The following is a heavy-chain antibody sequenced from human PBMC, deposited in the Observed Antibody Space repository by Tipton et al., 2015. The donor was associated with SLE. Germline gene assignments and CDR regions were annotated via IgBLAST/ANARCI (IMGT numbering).Heavy chain of an antibody. CDR1: GGSIGNNY. Sequence: TLSLTCTVSGGSIGNNYWNWICPSPGKGLEWIGRFYTDGITRHKPSLECRLSPSFESRVTMSVDMSKNQIFLKMTSVTASDSGVYFCARVWLNNAFDIWGQGTRVTASS. D-gene: IGHD2/OR15-2a*01. CDR3: ARVWLNNAFDI. J-gene: IGHJ3*02. V-gene: IGHV4-4*07. CDR2: FYTDGIT.